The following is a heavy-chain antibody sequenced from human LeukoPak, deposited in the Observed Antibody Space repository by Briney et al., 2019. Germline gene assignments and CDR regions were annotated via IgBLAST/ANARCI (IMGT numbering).Heavy chain of an antibody. CDR1: GYTFTGYY. Sequence: ASVKVSCKASGYTFTGYYMHWVRQAPGQGLEWMGWINPNSGGTNYAQKFQGRVTMTRDTSISTAYMELSRLRSDDTAVYYCARDKGIAARPFDPWGQGTLVTVSS. CDR2: INPNSGGT. D-gene: IGHD6-6*01. CDR3: ARDKGIAARPFDP. V-gene: IGHV1-2*02. J-gene: IGHJ5*02.